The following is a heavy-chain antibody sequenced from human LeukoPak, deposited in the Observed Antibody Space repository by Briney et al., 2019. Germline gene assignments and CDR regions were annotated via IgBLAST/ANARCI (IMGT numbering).Heavy chain of an antibody. D-gene: IGHD6-13*01. CDR3: ARDGLAAASTSDVQFDY. V-gene: IGHV3-53*01. CDR1: GFTVSSNY. Sequence: GGSLRLSCAASGFTVSSNYMSWVRQAPGKGLEWVSVIYSGGSTYYADSVKGRFTISRDNSKKTLSLHMNSLRAEDTTVYYCARDGLAAASTSDVQFDYWGQGTLVTVSS. J-gene: IGHJ4*02. CDR2: IYSGGST.